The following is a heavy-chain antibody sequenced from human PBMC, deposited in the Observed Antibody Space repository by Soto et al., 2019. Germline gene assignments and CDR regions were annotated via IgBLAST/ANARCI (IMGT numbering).Heavy chain of an antibody. J-gene: IGHJ6*03. D-gene: IGHD1-26*01. Sequence: GGSLRLSCAASGFTFSSYSMNWVRQAPGKGLEWVSYISSSSSTIYYADSVKGRFTISRDNAKNSLYLQMNSLRAEDTAVYYCARGWELVGGYYYYMDVWGKGTTVTVSS. CDR3: ARGWELVGGYYYYMDV. CDR1: GFTFSSYS. CDR2: ISSSSSTI. V-gene: IGHV3-48*01.